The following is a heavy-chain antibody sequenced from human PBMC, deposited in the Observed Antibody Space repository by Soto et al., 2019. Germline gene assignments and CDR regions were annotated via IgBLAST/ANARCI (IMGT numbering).Heavy chain of an antibody. CDR1: GFTFSNAW. J-gene: IGHJ4*02. V-gene: IGHV3-15*01. Sequence: GGSLRLSCAASGFTFSNAWMSWVRQAPGKGLEWVGRIKSKTDGGTTDYAAPVKGRFTISRDDSKNTLYLQMNSLKTEDTAVYYCTTDVGYYDFWSGYYRWYYFDYWGQGTLVTVSS. CDR3: TTDVGYYDFWSGYYRWYYFDY. CDR2: IKSKTDGGTT. D-gene: IGHD3-3*01.